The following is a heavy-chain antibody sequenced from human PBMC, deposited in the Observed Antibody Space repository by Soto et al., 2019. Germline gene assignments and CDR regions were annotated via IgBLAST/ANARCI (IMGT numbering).Heavy chain of an antibody. Sequence: PSETLSLTCAVYGGSFIGYYWSWIRQPPGKGLEWIGEINHSGSTNYNPSLKSRVTISVDTSKNQFSLKLSSVTAADTAVYYCASLSGWYFRHNWFDPWGQGTLVTVSS. CDR3: ASLSGWYFRHNWFDP. CDR2: INHSGST. V-gene: IGHV4-34*01. D-gene: IGHD6-19*01. J-gene: IGHJ5*02. CDR1: GGSFIGYY.